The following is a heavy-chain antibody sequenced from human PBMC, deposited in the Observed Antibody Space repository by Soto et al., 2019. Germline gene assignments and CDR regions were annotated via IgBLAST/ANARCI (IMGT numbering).Heavy chain of an antibody. D-gene: IGHD2-2*01. V-gene: IGHV3-9*01. CDR3: AKDVRQGCAGSNCYPYYFYFYYMDV. Sequence: GGSLRLSCTASEFTIDDYAMHWVRQAPGKGLEWVSGISWNSGNIGYADSVKDRFTISRDNAKNSLYLQMNSLRADDTAVYYCAKDVRQGCAGSNCYPYYFYFYYMDVWGKGTTVTVSS. CDR1: EFTIDDYA. J-gene: IGHJ6*03. CDR2: ISWNSGNI.